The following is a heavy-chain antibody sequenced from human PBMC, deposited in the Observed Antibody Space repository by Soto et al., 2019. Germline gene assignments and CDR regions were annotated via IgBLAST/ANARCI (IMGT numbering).Heavy chain of an antibody. J-gene: IGHJ5*02. Sequence: ASVKVSCKASGYTFTGFYMHCVRQAAGQGLEWMGWINPNSGGTNYAQKFQGSVTMTRDTSIRTAYMELSRLRSDDTAVYYSARDRKVLLRFGEPLDWFDPWGQGTRVTVSS. D-gene: IGHD3-10*01. CDR3: ARDRKVLLRFGEPLDWFDP. CDR2: INPNSGGT. CDR1: GYTFTGFY. V-gene: IGHV1-2*02.